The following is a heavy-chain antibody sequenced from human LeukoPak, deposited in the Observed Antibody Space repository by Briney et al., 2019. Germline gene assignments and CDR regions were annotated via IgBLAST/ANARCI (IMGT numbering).Heavy chain of an antibody. J-gene: IGHJ4*02. CDR1: GGTFSSYA. CDR2: VIPTLGIA. D-gene: IGHD5-18*01. V-gene: IGHV1-69*04. Sequence: ASVKVSCEASGGTFSSYAISWVRQAPGQGLEWVGRVIPTLGIANYAQRFQGRVTITADKSTGTAYMELSSLRSEDTAVYYCAREYGGGHSYGYYYWGQGTLVSVSS. CDR3: AREYGGGHSYGYYY.